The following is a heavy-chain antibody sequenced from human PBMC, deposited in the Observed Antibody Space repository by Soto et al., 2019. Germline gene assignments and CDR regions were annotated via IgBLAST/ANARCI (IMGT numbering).Heavy chain of an antibody. CDR1: GYTFTNYD. Sequence: ASVKVSCKTSGYTFTNYDINWVRQAAGQGLEWMGWMNPNNGNTGYAQKFQGRVTMTRDTSISTAYLELSSLRSEDTAVYYCAKNPAETGDFESWGQGSLVTVSS. CDR3: AKNPAETGDFES. V-gene: IGHV1-8*01. CDR2: MNPNNGNT. J-gene: IGHJ4*02. D-gene: IGHD7-27*01.